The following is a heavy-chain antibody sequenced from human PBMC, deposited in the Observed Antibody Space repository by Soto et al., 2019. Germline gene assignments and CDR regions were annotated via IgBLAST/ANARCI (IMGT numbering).Heavy chain of an antibody. CDR2: IWYDGSNK. CDR3: ARRDITMVRGVIQSPGFFDYYYGMDV. V-gene: IGHV3-33*01. Sequence: GGSLRLSCAASGFTFSSYGMHWVRQAPGKGLEWVAVIWYDGSNKYYADSVKGRFTISRDNSKNTLYLQMNSLRAEDTAVYYCARRDITMVRGVIQSPGFFDYYYGMDVWGQGTTVTVSS. J-gene: IGHJ6*01. CDR1: GFTFSSYG. D-gene: IGHD3-10*01.